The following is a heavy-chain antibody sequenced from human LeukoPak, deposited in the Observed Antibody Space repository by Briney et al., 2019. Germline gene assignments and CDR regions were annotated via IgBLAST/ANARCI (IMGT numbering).Heavy chain of an antibody. D-gene: IGHD4-17*01. J-gene: IGHJ3*02. CDR1: GFTFSSYW. CDR3: ARSGSEGVTVTGPFAFDI. V-gene: IGHV3-7*01. Sequence: GGSLRLPCAASGFTFSSYWMSWVRQAPGKGLEWVANIKQDGSEKYYVDSVKGRFTISRDNAKNSLYLQMNSLRAEDTAVYYCARSGSEGVTVTGPFAFDIWGQGTMVTVSS. CDR2: IKQDGSEK.